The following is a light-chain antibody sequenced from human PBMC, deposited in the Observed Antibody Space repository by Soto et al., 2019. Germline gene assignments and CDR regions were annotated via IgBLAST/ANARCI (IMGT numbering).Light chain of an antibody. CDR3: RQGTHWYT. J-gene: IGKJ2*01. Sequence: DVVMTQSPLSLPVTLGQPASISCRSSQSLVYSYGNTYLSWFQQRPGQSPRRLIYQVSNRESGVPDRFSGSGAGTDFTLKISQVDAEDVRVYYCRQGTHWYTFGEGTKLEIK. CDR2: QVS. CDR1: QSLVYSYGNTY. V-gene: IGKV2-30*01.